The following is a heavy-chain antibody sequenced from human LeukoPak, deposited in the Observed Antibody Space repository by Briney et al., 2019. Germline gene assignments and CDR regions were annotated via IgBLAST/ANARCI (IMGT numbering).Heavy chain of an antibody. CDR1: GFTFSSYW. CDR3: ARDQRRSNYTYDFWSGYYRSDAFDI. J-gene: IGHJ3*02. Sequence: GGSLRLSCAASGFTFSSYWMHWVRQVPGKGLEWVSSISSSSSYIYYADSVKGRFTISRDNAKNSLYLQMNSLRAEDTAVYYCARDQRRSNYTYDFWSGYYRSDAFDIWGQGTMVTVSS. V-gene: IGHV3-21*01. D-gene: IGHD3-3*01. CDR2: ISSSSSYI.